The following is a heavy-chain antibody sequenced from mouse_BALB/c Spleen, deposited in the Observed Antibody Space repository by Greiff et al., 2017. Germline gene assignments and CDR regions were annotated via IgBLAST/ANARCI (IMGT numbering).Heavy chain of an antibody. CDR2: IWTGGGT. D-gene: IGHD2-14*01. Sequence: VQLVESGPGLVAPSQSLSITCTVSGFSLTSYDISWIRQPPGKGLEWLGVIWTGGGTNYNSAFMSRLSISKDNSKSQVFLKMNSLQTDDTAIYYCVMGYDGLYYFDYWGQGTTLTVSS. CDR3: VMGYDGLYYFDY. V-gene: IGHV2-9-2*01. J-gene: IGHJ2*01. CDR1: GFSLTSYD.